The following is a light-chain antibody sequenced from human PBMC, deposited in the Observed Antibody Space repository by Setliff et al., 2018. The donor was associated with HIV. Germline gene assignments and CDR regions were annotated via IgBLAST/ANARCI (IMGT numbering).Light chain of an antibody. CDR2: EVN. CDR1: NNDIGGYNH. Sequence: QSALTQPASVSGSPGQSITIPCSGTNNDIGGYNHVSWYQQKPGKAPELLIYEVNNRPSGISYRFSASKSGNTASLTISGLQPDDEATYFCNSFTVSITWRFGGGTK. V-gene: IGLV2-14*01. CDR3: NSFTVSITWR. J-gene: IGLJ3*02.